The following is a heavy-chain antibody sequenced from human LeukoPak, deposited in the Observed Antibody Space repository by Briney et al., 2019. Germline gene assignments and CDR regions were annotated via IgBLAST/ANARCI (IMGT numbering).Heavy chain of an antibody. CDR3: AKDYGGGYFDY. CDR2: IKEDGSEK. CDR1: RFTFSRFW. Sequence: GESLKISCVVSRFTFSRFWMAWVRQAPGEGPEWVAQIKEDGSEKYYMDFVEGRFTISRDNAKNSLYLQMNSLRAEDTAVYYCAKDYGGGYFDYWGQGTLVTVSS. J-gene: IGHJ4*02. D-gene: IGHD3-16*01. V-gene: IGHV3-7*01.